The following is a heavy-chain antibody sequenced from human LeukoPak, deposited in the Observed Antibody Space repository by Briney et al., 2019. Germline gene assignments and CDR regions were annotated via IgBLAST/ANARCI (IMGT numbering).Heavy chain of an antibody. CDR2: IIPIFGTA. D-gene: IGHD2-2*01. CDR3: ARGRSVVPLRSEDYYYYYMDV. CDR1: GGTFSSYA. Sequence: SVKVSCKASGGTFSSYAISWVRQAPGQGLEWMGGIIPIFGTANYAQKFQGRVTITTDESTSTAYMEPSSLRSEDTAVYYCARGRSVVPLRSEDYYYYYMDVWGKGTTVTVSS. V-gene: IGHV1-69*05. J-gene: IGHJ6*03.